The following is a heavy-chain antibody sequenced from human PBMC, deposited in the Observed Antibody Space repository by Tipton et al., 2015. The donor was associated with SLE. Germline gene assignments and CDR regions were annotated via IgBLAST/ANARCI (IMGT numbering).Heavy chain of an antibody. V-gene: IGHV3-66*02. D-gene: IGHD3-22*01. CDR1: GFTVSSNY. CDR2: IYSGGST. Sequence: SLRLSCAASGFTVSSNYMSWVRQAPGKGLEWVSVIYSGGSTYYADSVKGRFTISRDNSKNTLYLQMNSLRAEDTAVYYCAREADYYDSSGFDYWGQGTLVTVSS. CDR3: AREADYYDSSGFDY. J-gene: IGHJ4*02.